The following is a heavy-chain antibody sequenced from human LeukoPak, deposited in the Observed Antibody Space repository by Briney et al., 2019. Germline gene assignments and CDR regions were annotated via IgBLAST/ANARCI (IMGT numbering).Heavy chain of an antibody. CDR2: ISYDGSNK. CDR3: ARDSAYVAAAGYVDY. Sequence: GGSLRLSCAASGFTFSIYAMHWVRQAPGKGLEWVAVISYDGSNKYYTDSVKGRLTISRDNSKNTLYLQMDSLRAEDTAVYYCARDSAYVAAAGYVDYWGQGTLVTVSS. D-gene: IGHD6-13*01. CDR1: GFTFSIYA. J-gene: IGHJ4*02. V-gene: IGHV3-30*04.